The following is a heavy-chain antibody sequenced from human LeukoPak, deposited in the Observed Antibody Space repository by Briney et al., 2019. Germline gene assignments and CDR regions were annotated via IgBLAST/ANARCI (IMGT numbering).Heavy chain of an antibody. J-gene: IGHJ4*02. D-gene: IGHD4-23*01. CDR1: GFTFTSYG. CDR2: IWYDGSNQ. Sequence: PGGSLRLSCAASGFTFTSYGMHWVRQAPGKGLERVALIWYDGSNQYYADSVKGRFTISRDNSKNTLYLQMNSLRAEDTSVYYCARDYGGNSYYFDYWGQGTLVTVSS. V-gene: IGHV3-33*01. CDR3: ARDYGGNSYYFDY.